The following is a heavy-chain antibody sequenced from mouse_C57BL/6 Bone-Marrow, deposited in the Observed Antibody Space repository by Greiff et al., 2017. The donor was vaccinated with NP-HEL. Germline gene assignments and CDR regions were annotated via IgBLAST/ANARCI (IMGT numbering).Heavy chain of an antibody. V-gene: IGHV1-22*01. CDR1: GYTFTDYN. CDR3: ARPYSYGSSLYYFDY. J-gene: IGHJ2*01. D-gene: IGHD1-1*01. CDR2: INPNNGGT. Sequence: EVQLQQSGPELVKPGASVKMSCKASGYTFTDYNMHWVKQSHGKSLEWIGYINPNNGGTSYNQKFKGKAKLTVNKSSSTAYMVLRSLTSEVSAVYYCARPYSYGSSLYYFDYWGQGTPLTVSS.